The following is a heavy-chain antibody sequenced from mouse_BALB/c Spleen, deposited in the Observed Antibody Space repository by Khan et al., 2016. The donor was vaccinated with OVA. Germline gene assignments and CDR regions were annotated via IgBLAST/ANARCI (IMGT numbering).Heavy chain of an antibody. D-gene: IGHD2-2*01. V-gene: IGHV1-81*01. J-gene: IGHJ2*01. Sequence: QVQLQESGPELVKPGASVKMSCKASGYTFTYYVITWVKQRTGQGLQWFGEFYPGSDNAYYNESFKGMATLTADKSSNTTHMQLNSLTSEDSAIYYCARRNGYDVYFDYWGQGTTLTVSS. CDR3: ARRNGYDVYFDY. CDR2: FYPGSDNA. CDR1: GYTFTYYV.